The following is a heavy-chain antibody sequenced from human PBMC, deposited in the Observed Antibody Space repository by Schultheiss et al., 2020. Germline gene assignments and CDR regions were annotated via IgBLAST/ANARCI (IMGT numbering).Heavy chain of an antibody. CDR2: INHSGST. Sequence: SETLSLTCAVYGGSFSGYYWSWIRQPPGKGLEWIGEINHSGSTNYNPSLKSRVTISVDTSKNQFSLKLSSVTAADTAVYYCAREGRYSGYDLSFSIGIDPWGQGTLVTVSS. V-gene: IGHV4-34*01. CDR3: AREGRYSGYDLSFSIGIDP. J-gene: IGHJ5*02. D-gene: IGHD5-12*01. CDR1: GGSFSGYY.